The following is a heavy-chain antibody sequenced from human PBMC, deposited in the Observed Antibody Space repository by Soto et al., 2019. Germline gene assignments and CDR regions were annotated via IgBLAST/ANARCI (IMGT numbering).Heavy chain of an antibody. CDR1: GGSISSSNW. CDR2: IYHSGST. D-gene: IGHD6-19*01. Sequence: QVQLHESGPGLVKPSGTLSLTCAVSGGSISSSNWWTWVRQPPGKGLEWIGEIYHSGSTNYNPSRNSRVPISVDQSNIQSSRKRNSVTAADAAVYYCARGERGCFFVYWGQGTLVTVSS. J-gene: IGHJ4*02. CDR3: ARGERGCFFVY. V-gene: IGHV4-4*02.